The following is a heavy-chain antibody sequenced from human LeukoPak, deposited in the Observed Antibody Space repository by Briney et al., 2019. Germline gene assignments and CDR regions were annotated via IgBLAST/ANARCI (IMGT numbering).Heavy chain of an antibody. CDR1: GGSISSYY. CDR3: ARGGRYYYDSSGSD. D-gene: IGHD3-22*01. J-gene: IGHJ4*02. V-gene: IGHV4-59*01. CDR2: ISYNGNT. Sequence: ASETLSLTCTVSGGSISSYYWSWIRQPPGKGLEWIGYISYNGNTNYNPSLKSRVTISVDTSKTQFSLRVRSMTAADTAVYYCARGGRYYYDSSGSDWGQGTLVTVSS.